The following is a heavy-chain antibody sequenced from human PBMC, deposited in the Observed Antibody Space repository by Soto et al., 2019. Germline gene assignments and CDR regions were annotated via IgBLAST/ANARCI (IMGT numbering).Heavy chain of an antibody. D-gene: IGHD4-17*01. J-gene: IGHJ4*02. Sequence: EVQLLESGGGLVQPGGSLRLPCAASGFTFSSYSMSWVRQAPGMGLEWVSAMSGSGGSSYYADSVKGRFIISRANSKNMLYLQMDSLRAEDTAVYYCAKNTVCNTATCYFDYWGQGTLVTVSS. V-gene: IGHV3-23*01. CDR2: MSGSGGSS. CDR3: AKNTVCNTATCYFDY. CDR1: GFTFSSYS.